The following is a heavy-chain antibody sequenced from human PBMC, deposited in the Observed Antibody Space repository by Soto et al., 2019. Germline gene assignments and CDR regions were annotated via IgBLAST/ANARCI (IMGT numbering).Heavy chain of an antibody. D-gene: IGHD3-10*02. CDR2: IYYSGCT. Sequence: QVQLQESGPGLVKPSQTLSLTGTVSGGSISSGDYYWSWIRQPPWKGLAWIGYIYYSGCTYYNPSLKRRVTVSVDTSNGQISLKLRSVTAAATAGYYCAISQCSGCVTSWGQGTLVSVSS. CDR3: AISQCSGCVTS. CDR1: GGSISSGDYY. J-gene: IGHJ4*02. V-gene: IGHV4-30-4*01.